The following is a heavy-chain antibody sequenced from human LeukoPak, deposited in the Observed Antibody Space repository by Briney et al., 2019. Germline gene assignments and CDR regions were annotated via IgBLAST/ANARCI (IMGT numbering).Heavy chain of an antibody. CDR2: ISSSGSYI. V-gene: IGHV3-21*01. D-gene: IGHD3-10*01. CDR1: GFTFSSYS. Sequence: GGSLRLSCAASGFTFSSYSMNWVRQAPGKGLEWISSISSSGSYIYYADSVKGRFTISRDNAKNSLYLQMNSLRAEDTAVYYCARDGKYGSGSSDYWGQGTLVTVSS. J-gene: IGHJ4*02. CDR3: ARDGKYGSGSSDY.